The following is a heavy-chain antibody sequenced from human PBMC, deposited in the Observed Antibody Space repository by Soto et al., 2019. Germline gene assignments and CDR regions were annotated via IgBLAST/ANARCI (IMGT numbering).Heavy chain of an antibody. CDR3: ARQGPYGDHAD. CDR1: GFTLSSYS. J-gene: IGHJ4*01. V-gene: IGHV3-48*02. CDR2: DGAGGTI. D-gene: IGHD4-17*01. Sequence: EVQLAESGGGLVQPGGSLKVSCVVSGFTLSSYSMNWVRQAPGKGLEWVSHDGAGGTILYADSVKGRFTVSRDNAKNSLYLQMNSLRDEDTAVYYCARQGPYGDHADWGHGTLVTVSS.